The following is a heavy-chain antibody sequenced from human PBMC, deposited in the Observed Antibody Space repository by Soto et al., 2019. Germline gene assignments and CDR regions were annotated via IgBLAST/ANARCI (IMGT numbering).Heavy chain of an antibody. CDR2: IYYSGSP. CDR3: ARGSGSYPDWFDP. Sequence: SETLCRTCTVSGGSISSYNRRWILQPPSKGLESIGYIYYSGSPYYNPSLKSRVTRSVDSSRNQFSLKLSSVTAADTAVYYCARGSGSYPDWFDPWGQGTLVTVSS. CDR1: GGSISSYN. J-gene: IGHJ5*02. D-gene: IGHD3-10*01. V-gene: IGHV4-30-4*01.